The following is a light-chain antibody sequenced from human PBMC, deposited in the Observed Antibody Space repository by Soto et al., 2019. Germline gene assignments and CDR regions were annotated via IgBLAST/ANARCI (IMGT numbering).Light chain of an antibody. CDR2: GAS. J-gene: IGKJ2*01. Sequence: EIVLTQSPATLSVSPGNRATLSCRASQSVNSDLAWYQQKPGQAPRLLIYGASTRATGTPTRFSGSGSGTEFTLTISSLQSEDFAVYFCQQYNNWPPYTFG. CDR1: QSVNSD. CDR3: QQYNNWPPYT. V-gene: IGKV3-15*01.